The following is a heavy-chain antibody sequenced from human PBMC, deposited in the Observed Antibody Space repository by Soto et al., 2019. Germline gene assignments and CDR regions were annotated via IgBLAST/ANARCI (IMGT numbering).Heavy chain of an antibody. J-gene: IGHJ5*02. Sequence: QVQLVQSGAEVKKPGSSVKVSCKASGGTFSSYAISWVRQAPGQGLEWMGGIIPIFGTANYAQKFQGRVTITADESTSPAYMELSSLRSEDTAVYYCARVAYGSGSYQPPNWFDPWGQGTLVTVSS. CDR3: ARVAYGSGSYQPPNWFDP. CDR2: IIPIFGTA. D-gene: IGHD3-10*01. CDR1: GGTFSSYA. V-gene: IGHV1-69*01.